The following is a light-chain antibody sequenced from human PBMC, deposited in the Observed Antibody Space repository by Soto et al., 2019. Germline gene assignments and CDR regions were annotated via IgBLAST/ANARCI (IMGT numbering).Light chain of an antibody. Sequence: QSALTQPASVSGSPGQSITISCTGTSNDVGDYNYVSWYQQHPGKAPKLVIYEVSNRPSGVSNRFSGSKSDNTASLTISGLHPEDEADYYCSSFTTSSTLVFGGGTKVTVL. V-gene: IGLV2-14*01. CDR2: EVS. CDR1: SNDVGDYNY. J-gene: IGLJ2*01. CDR3: SSFTTSSTLV.